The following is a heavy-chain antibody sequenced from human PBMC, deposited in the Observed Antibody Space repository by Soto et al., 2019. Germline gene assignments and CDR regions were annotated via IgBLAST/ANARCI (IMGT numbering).Heavy chain of an antibody. J-gene: IGHJ4*02. CDR2: ISDDGSNK. CDR1: GFNFRSYG. CDR3: AREEYYYDSSGYYGFDY. V-gene: IGHV3-30*03. Sequence: GGSLRLSCAASGFNFRSYGMNWVRQAPGKGLEWVAVISDDGSNKSYADSVKGRFTISRDNSKNTLYLQMNSLRAEDTAVYYCAREEYYYDSSGYYGFDYWGQGTLVTVSS. D-gene: IGHD3-22*01.